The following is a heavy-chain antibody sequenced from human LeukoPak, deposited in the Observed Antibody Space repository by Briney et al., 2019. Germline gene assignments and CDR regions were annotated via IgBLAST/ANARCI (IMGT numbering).Heavy chain of an antibody. J-gene: IGHJ4*02. V-gene: IGHV4-59*01. CDR1: GGSISSYY. CDR2: IYYSGST. Sequence: PSETLSLTCTVSGGSISSYYWSWTRQPPGKGLEWIGYIYYSGSTNYNPSLKSRVTISVDTSKNQFSLKLSSVTAADTAVYYCARVEYYDFWSGYYSYFDYWGQGTLVTVSS. D-gene: IGHD3-3*01. CDR3: ARVEYYDFWSGYYSYFDY.